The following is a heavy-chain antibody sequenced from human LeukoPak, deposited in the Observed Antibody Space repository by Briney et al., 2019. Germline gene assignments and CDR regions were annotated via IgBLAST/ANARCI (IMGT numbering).Heavy chain of an antibody. CDR1: GFTFSSYS. CDR3: ERVWEGIGGYCSGGSCYSIDY. Sequence: GGSLRLSCAASGFTFSSYSMNWVRQAPGKGLEWVSSISSSSSYIYYADSVKGRFTISRDNAKNSLYLQMNSLRAEDTAVYYCERVWEGIGGYCSGGSCYSIDYWGQGTLVTVSS. J-gene: IGHJ4*02. D-gene: IGHD2-15*01. CDR2: ISSSSSYI. V-gene: IGHV3-21*01.